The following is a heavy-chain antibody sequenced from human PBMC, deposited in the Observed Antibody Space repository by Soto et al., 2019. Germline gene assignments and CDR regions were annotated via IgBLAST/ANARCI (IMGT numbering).Heavy chain of an antibody. CDR2: ISYDGSNK. J-gene: IGHJ6*02. Sequence: GGSLRLSCAASGFICSNYAMHWVRQAPGGGLEWVTTISYDGSNKNYADSVKGRTSISRVNSKNTLYLQMNSLKTEDTAVYYCTTQVGATPFYYYYYGMDVWGQGTTVTVSS. D-gene: IGHD1-26*01. V-gene: IGHV3-30-3*01. CDR1: GFICSNYA. CDR3: TTQVGATPFYYYYYGMDV.